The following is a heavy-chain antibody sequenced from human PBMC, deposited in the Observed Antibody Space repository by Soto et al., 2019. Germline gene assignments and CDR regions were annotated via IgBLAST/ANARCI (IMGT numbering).Heavy chain of an antibody. V-gene: IGHV3-33*01. CDR1: GFTFSSYG. J-gene: IGHJ3*02. D-gene: IGHD3-3*01. CDR3: ARDERGTRITIFGVVISDAFDI. CDR2: IWYDGSNK. Sequence: PGGSLRLSFAASGFTFSSYGMHWVRQAPGKGLEWVAVIWYDGSNKYYVDSVKGRFTISRDNAKNSLYLQMNSLRAEDTAVYYCARDERGTRITIFGVVISDAFDIWGQGTMVTVSS.